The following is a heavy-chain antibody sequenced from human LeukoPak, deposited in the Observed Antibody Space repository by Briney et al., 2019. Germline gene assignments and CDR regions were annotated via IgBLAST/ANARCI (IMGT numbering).Heavy chain of an antibody. J-gene: IGHJ4*02. CDR3: ARGHWFGESNFDY. V-gene: IGHV3-15*01. CDR2: IKSKTDGGTT. CDR1: GFTFSNAW. D-gene: IGHD3-10*01. Sequence: PGGSLRLSCAASGFTFSNAWMSWVRQAPGKGLEWVGRIKSKTDGGTTDYAAPVKGRFTISRDDSKNTLYLQMNSLKTEDTAVYYCARGHWFGESNFDYWGQGTLVTVSS.